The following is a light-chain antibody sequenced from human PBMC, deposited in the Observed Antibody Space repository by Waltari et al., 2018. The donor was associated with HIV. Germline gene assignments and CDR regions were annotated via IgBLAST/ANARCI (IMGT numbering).Light chain of an antibody. CDR3: QQHKTYPLT. CDR2: FAS. V-gene: IGKV1-9*01. J-gene: IGKJ3*01. Sequence: DIQLDQSPSFLSASVGDRVTVTCRARQGISNYLAWYQQKPGKAPKLLIYFASTLESGVPSRFSGSGSETEFTLTINNLQPEDFAAYFCQQHKTYPLTFGPGTKGEIK. CDR1: QGISNY.